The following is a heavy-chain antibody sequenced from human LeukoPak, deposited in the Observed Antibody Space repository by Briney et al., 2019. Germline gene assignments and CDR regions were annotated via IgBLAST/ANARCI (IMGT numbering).Heavy chain of an antibody. CDR3: ARTTGLIDY. CDR1: GGSISSYY. CDR2: IYYSGST. V-gene: IGHV4-59*08. Sequence: PSETLSLTCTVSGGSISSYYWSWIRQPPGKGLEWIGNIYYSGSTNYNPSLKSRVTISVDTSKNQFSLKLSSVTAADTAVYYCARTTGLIDYWGQGTLVTVSS. D-gene: IGHD1-1*01. J-gene: IGHJ4*02.